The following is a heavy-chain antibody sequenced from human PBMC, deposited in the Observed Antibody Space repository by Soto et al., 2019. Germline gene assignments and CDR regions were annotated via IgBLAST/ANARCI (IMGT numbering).Heavy chain of an antibody. V-gene: IGHV3-23*01. J-gene: IGHJ4*02. CDR1: GFDFSDYP. D-gene: IGHD6-19*01. CDR3: AKLEWLEFGGDY. CDR2: ISASGEKP. Sequence: EVHLLESGGGVVQPGKSLKISCATSGFDFSDYPMTWVRQPPGQGLEWVSGISASGEKPYYADSVKGRFTISRDNSKNTLSPQMNSLRVEDTGIYYCAKLEWLEFGGDYWGQGTLVTVSS.